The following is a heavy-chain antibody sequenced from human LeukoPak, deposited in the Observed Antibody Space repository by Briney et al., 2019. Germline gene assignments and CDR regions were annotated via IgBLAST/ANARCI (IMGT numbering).Heavy chain of an antibody. CDR1: GYTFTGYY. J-gene: IGHJ4*02. D-gene: IGHD2-2*01. Sequence: AASVKVSCKASGYTFTGYYMHWVRQAPGQGLEWMGWINPNSGGTNYAQKFQGRVTMTRDTSISTAYMELSRLRSDDTAVYYCGREGWSSFGIQFDIAVVPAAMGGGDYYFDYWGQGTLVTVSS. V-gene: IGHV1-2*02. CDR2: INPNSGGT. CDR3: GREGWSSFGIQFDIAVVPAAMGGGDYYFDY.